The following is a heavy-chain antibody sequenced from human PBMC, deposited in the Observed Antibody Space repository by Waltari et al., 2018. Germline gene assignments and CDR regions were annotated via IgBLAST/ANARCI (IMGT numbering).Heavy chain of an antibody. CDR1: GYTFTGYF. CDR2: INPNSGGT. Sequence: QVQLVQSGAEMKKRGASVKVSCEASGYTFTGYFIHRVRQAPGQGLEWMGRINPNSGGTNYAQKFQCRVTLTRDKSINTAYMDLSRLTSDDTGMYYCATWRENAFDVWGQGTMVTVST. D-gene: IGHD1-1*01. CDR3: ATWRENAFDV. V-gene: IGHV1-2*05. J-gene: IGHJ3*01.